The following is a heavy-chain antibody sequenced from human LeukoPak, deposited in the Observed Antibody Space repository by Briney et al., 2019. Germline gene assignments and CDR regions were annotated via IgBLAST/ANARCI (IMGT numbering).Heavy chain of an antibody. D-gene: IGHD6-13*01. Sequence: GRSLRLSCTASGFTFGDYAMSWVRQAPGKGLEWVGFIRSKAYGGTREYGAAVKGRFTISSDDSTSIAYLQMKRLNPEDTAVYYCTRQSYSQGFDYWGQGTPVTASS. J-gene: IGHJ4*02. V-gene: IGHV3-49*04. CDR2: IRSKAYGGTR. CDR3: TRQSYSQGFDY. CDR1: GFTFGDYA.